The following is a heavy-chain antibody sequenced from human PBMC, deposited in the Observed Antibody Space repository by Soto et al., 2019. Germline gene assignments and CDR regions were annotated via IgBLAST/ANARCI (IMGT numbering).Heavy chain of an antibody. Sequence: ASVKVSCKASGYTFTGYAMHWVRQAPGQRLEWMGWINAGNGNTKYSQKFQGRVTITRDTSASTAYMELSSLRSEDTAVYYCARGKYSGYVRFDEWGQGTLVTVSS. V-gene: IGHV1-3*01. CDR1: GYTFTGYA. J-gene: IGHJ4*02. CDR3: ARGKYSGYVRFDE. D-gene: IGHD5-12*01. CDR2: INAGNGNT.